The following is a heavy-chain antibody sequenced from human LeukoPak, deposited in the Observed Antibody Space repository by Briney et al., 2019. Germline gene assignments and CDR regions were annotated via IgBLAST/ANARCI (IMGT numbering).Heavy chain of an antibody. V-gene: IGHV1-69*05. CDR1: GGTFSSYA. CDR3: ARDRRYCSGGSCYSFWDY. Sequence: GASVKVSCKASGGTFSSYAISWVRQAPGQGLEWMGGIIPIFGTANYAQKFQGRVTITRNTSISTAYMELSSLRSEDTAVYYCARDRRYCSGGSCYSFWDYWGQGTLVTVSS. D-gene: IGHD2-15*01. J-gene: IGHJ4*02. CDR2: IIPIFGTA.